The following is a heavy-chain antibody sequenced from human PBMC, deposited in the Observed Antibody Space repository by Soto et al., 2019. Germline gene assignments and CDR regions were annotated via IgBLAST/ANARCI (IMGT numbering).Heavy chain of an antibody. CDR1: VFTFSSYS. D-gene: IGHD2-2*01. CDR3: ARIVVVPAAMNAFDI. J-gene: IGHJ3*02. Sequence: GGSLRLSCAASVFTFSSYSMNWVRQAPGKGLEWVSYISSSSSTIYYADSVKGRFTISRDNAKNSLYLQMNSLRAEDTAVYYCARIVVVPAAMNAFDIWGQGTMVTVSS. V-gene: IGHV3-48*01. CDR2: ISSSSSTI.